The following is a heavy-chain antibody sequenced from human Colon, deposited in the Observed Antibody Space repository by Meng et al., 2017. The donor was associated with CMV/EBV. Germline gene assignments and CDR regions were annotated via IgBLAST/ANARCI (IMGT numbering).Heavy chain of an antibody. Sequence: ASVKVSCKASGYTFTTYDINWVRQAPGQGLEWMGWMNPQSGGTAYAQKFQGRVTMTRDTSITTAYLELRNLTSEDTAVYFCAKDRVYGMDVWGQGTTVTVSS. CDR1: GYTFTTYD. J-gene: IGHJ6*02. CDR2: MNPQSGGT. V-gene: IGHV1-8*01. CDR3: AKDRVYGMDV.